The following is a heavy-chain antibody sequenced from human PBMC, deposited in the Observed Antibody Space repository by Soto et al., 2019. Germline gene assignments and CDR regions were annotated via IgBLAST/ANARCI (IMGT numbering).Heavy chain of an antibody. Sequence: GASVKVSCKASGYTFTSYAMHWVRQAPGQRLEWMGWINAGNGNTKYSQKFQGRVTITTDTSTSTAYMELRSLRSDDTAVYYCARVKTSGYHNWFDPWGQGTLVTVSS. D-gene: IGHD3-22*01. CDR2: INAGNGNT. CDR1: GYTFTSYA. V-gene: IGHV1-3*01. CDR3: ARVKTSGYHNWFDP. J-gene: IGHJ5*02.